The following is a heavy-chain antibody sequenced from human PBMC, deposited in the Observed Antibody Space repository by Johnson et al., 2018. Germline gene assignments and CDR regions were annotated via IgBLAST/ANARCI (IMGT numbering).Heavy chain of an antibody. CDR1: GFTFSDHG. CDR2: LWYDGSKK. V-gene: IGHV3-33*01. CDR3: AGDAARARLDV. J-gene: IGHJ6*02. D-gene: IGHD3-10*01. Sequence: QVQLVQSGGGVVQXGTSLRLSCIASGFTFSDHGFFWVRQAPGKGLEGVAVLWYDGSKKYYADSVKGRFSVSREDSKNTLYLQMRSLRAEDTDVYYRAGDAARARLDVWGQGATVTVSS.